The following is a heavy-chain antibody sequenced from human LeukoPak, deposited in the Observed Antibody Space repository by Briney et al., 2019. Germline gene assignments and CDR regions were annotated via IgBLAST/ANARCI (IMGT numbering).Heavy chain of an antibody. D-gene: IGHD3-10*01. CDR3: ARMVRGIMTAFDI. CDR2: ISYTGST. CDR1: GASISSGSYY. Sequence: SETLSLTCTVSGASISSGSYYWSWIRQPPGKGLECIGYISYTGSTYYTPSLKSRVTISVDTSKNQFSLKLSSVTAADTAVYYCARMVRGIMTAFDIWGQGTMVTVSS. J-gene: IGHJ3*02. V-gene: IGHV4-30-4*08.